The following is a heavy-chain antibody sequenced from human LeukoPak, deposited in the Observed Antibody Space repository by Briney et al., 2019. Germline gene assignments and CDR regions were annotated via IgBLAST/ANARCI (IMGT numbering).Heavy chain of an antibody. CDR3: TTGFWYGGPRDY. CDR2: IKSKTDGGTT. J-gene: IGHJ4*02. D-gene: IGHD3-3*01. CDR1: GXTFSNAW. Sequence: GGSLRLSCAASGXTFSNAWMTWVRQAPGKGLEWVGRIKSKTDGGTTDYAAPVKGRFTVSRDDSKNTLYLQMNSLKTEDTAVYYCTTGFWYGGPRDYWGQGTLVTVSS. V-gene: IGHV3-15*01.